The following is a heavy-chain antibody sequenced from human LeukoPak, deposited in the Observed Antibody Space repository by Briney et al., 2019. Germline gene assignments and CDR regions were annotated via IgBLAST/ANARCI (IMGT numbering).Heavy chain of an antibody. D-gene: IGHD2-15*01. V-gene: IGHV3-21*01. CDR3: ARDPRLPLSYCSGGSCYSLGAFDI. CDR2: ISSSSSYI. Sequence: PGGSLRLSCAASGFTFSSYSMNWVRQAPGKGLEWVSSISSSSSYIYYADSVKGRFTISRDNAKNSLYLQMNSLRAEDTAVYYCARDPRLPLSYCSGGSCYSLGAFDIWGQGTMVTVSS. J-gene: IGHJ3*02. CDR1: GFTFSSYS.